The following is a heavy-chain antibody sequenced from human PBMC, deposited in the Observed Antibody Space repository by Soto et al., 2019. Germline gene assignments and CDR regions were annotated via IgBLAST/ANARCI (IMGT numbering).Heavy chain of an antibody. CDR1: GGSISSYY. V-gene: IGHV4-59*01. Sequence: SETLSLTCTVSGGSISSYYWSWIRQPPGKGLEWIGYIYYSGSTNYNPSLKSRVTISVDTSKNQFSLKLSSVTAADTAVYYCARETSILTGEEADAFDIWGQGTMVTVSS. CDR2: IYYSGST. J-gene: IGHJ3*02. D-gene: IGHD7-27*01. CDR3: ARETSILTGEEADAFDI.